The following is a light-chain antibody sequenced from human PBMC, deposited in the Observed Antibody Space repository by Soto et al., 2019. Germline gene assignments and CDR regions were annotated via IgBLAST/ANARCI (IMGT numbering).Light chain of an antibody. CDR2: AAS. CDR1: QGISNY. J-gene: IGKJ3*01. CDR3: QQVNSSPFT. Sequence: DIQLTQSPSFLSASIGDRVTITCRASQGISNYLAWYQQKPGKAPKLLIFAASTLQSGVPSRFSGSGSGTEFTLTISSLQPKDFATYWCQQVNSSPFTFGPGTKVDIK. V-gene: IGKV1-9*01.